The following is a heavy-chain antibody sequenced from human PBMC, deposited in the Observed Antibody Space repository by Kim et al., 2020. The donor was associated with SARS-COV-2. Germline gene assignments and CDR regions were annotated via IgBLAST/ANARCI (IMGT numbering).Heavy chain of an antibody. CDR1: GFTFSTYE. J-gene: IGHJ6*01. Sequence: GGSLRLSCAASGFTFSTYEMNWVRQAPGKGLEWISYISTSGSTIYYADSVKGRFTISRDNAKSSLSLQMNSLRAEDTAVYYCARSLYCSSTSCFYGMDF. D-gene: IGHD2-2*01. CDR2: ISTSGSTI. V-gene: IGHV3-48*03. CDR3: ARSLYCSSTSCFYGMDF.